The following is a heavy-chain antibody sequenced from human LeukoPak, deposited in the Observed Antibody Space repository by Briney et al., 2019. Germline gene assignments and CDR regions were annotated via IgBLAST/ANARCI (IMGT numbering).Heavy chain of an antibody. CDR3: ASHIGFYPQGAFDI. Sequence: GGSLRLSCAASGFTFSSYGMHWVRQAPGKGLEWVAFIRYDGSNKYYADSVKGRFTISRDNSKNTLYLQMNSLRAEDTAVYYCASHIGFYPQGAFDIWGQGTMVTVSS. CDR1: GFTFSSYG. CDR2: IRYDGSNK. V-gene: IGHV3-30*02. J-gene: IGHJ3*02. D-gene: IGHD5-12*01.